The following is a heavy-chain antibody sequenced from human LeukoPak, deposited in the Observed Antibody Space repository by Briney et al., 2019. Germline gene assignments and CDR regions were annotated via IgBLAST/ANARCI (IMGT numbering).Heavy chain of an antibody. CDR1: GDSVNSLDL. CDR2: MYLSGTT. D-gene: IGHD3-22*01. V-gene: IGHV4-4*02. J-gene: IGHJ4*02. CDR3: AGLVGRYSSGLYYYCFDY. Sequence: SETLSLTCTVSGDSVNSLDLWSWVRQPPGKGLEWIGEMYLSGTTHSNPSVKSRVTISIDKSKNQFFLNLSSVTAADTAVYYCAGLVGRYSSGLYYYCFDYWGQGTLVTVSS.